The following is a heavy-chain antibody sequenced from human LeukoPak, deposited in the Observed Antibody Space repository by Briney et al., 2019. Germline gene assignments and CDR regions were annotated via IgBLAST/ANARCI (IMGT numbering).Heavy chain of an antibody. CDR2: MNPNSGNT. CDR1: GYTFTSYD. J-gene: IGHJ6*03. V-gene: IGHV1-8*01. Sequence: GASVKVSCKASGYTFTSYDINWVRQATGQGLEWMGWMNPNSGNTGYAQKFQGRVTMTRNTSISTAYMELSSLRSEDTAVYYCAGGGASSSYYYYYYMDVWGKGTTVTVSS. D-gene: IGHD6-13*01. CDR3: AGGGASSSYYYYYYMDV.